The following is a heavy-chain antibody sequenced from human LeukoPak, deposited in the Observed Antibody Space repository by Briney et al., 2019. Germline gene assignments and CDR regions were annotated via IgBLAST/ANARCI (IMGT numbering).Heavy chain of an antibody. D-gene: IGHD6-19*01. J-gene: IGHJ4*02. CDR3: AKDLYSSGWYYFDY. CDR1: GFTFDDYA. CDR2: ISWNSGSI. V-gene: IGHV3-9*01. Sequence: GGSLRLSCAASGFTFDDYAMHWVRQAPGKGLEWVSGISWNSGSIGYADSVKGRFTISRDNAKNSLYLQMNSLRAEDTALYYCAKDLYSSGWYYFDYWGRGTLVTVSS.